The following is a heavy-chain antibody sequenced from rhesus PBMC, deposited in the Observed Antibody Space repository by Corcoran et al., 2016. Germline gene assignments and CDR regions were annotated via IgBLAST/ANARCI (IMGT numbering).Heavy chain of an antibody. CDR2: LYGGSGST. CDR1: GYSISSGYG. Sequence: QVQLQESGPGLVKPSETLSLTCAVSGYSISSGYGWGWIRQPPGKGLEWIGQLYGGSGSTYYNPSLKSRVTVSQETSKNQFTLKLDSVAAADTAVYYCARGSGSYYDVLGHWGQGVLVTVSS. CDR3: ARGSGSYYDVLGH. D-gene: IGHD3-16*01. V-gene: IGHV4-127*01. J-gene: IGHJ4*01.